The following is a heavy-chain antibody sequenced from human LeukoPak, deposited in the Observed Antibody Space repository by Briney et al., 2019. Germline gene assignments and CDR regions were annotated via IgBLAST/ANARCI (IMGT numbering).Heavy chain of an antibody. J-gene: IGHJ4*02. D-gene: IGHD6-19*01. CDR3: ARGYSSGWFDY. V-gene: IGHV1-69*13. Sequence: SVKVSCKASGGTLSSYAISWVRQAPGQGPEWMGGIIPIFGTANYAQKFQGRVTITADESTSTAYMELSSLRSEDTAVYYCARGYSSGWFDYWGQGTLVTVSS. CDR2: IIPIFGTA. CDR1: GGTLSSYA.